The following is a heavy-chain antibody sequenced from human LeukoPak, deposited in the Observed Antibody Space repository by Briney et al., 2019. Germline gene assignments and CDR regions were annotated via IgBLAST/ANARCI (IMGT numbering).Heavy chain of an antibody. D-gene: IGHD6-19*01. CDR3: AKSRGSSGWPRAFDY. CDR1: GFTFSSYA. Sequence: GGSLRLSCAASGFTFSSYAMSWVRQAPGKGLEWVSAISGSGGSTYCADSVKGRFTISRDNSKNTLYLQMNSLRAEDTAVYYCAKSRGSSGWPRAFDYWGQGTLVTVSS. V-gene: IGHV3-23*01. CDR2: ISGSGGST. J-gene: IGHJ4*02.